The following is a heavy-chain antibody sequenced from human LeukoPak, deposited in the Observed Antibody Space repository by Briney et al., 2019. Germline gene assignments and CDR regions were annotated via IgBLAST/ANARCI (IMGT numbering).Heavy chain of an antibody. J-gene: IGHJ4*02. D-gene: IGHD1-1*01. CDR3: AKDPQLERRPDDY. Sequence: GGSLRLSCAASGFTFSTYAMSWVRQAPGKGLEWVSGISGSGGSTYYAGSVKGRFTISRDNSKNTLYLQMNSLRAEDTAVYYCAKDPQLERRPDDYWGQGTLVTVSS. CDR2: ISGSGGST. CDR1: GFTFSTYA. V-gene: IGHV3-23*01.